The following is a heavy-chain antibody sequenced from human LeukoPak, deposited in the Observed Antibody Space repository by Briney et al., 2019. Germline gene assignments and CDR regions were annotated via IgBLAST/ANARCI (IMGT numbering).Heavy chain of an antibody. J-gene: IGHJ4*02. V-gene: IGHV3-7*01. CDR3: ASLVTGWYYFDY. CDR2: IKQDGSEK. CDR1: GFTFSSYW. Sequence: GGSLRLSCAASGFTFSSYWMSWVRQAPGKGLEWVANIKQDGSEKYYVDSVKGRFTISRDNAKNSLYLQMNSVRAEDTAVYYCASLVTGWYYFDYWGQGTLVTVSS. D-gene: IGHD4-23*01.